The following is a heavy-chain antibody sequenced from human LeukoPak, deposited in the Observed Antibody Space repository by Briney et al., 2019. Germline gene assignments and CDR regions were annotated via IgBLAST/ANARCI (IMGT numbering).Heavy chain of an antibody. J-gene: IGHJ4*02. Sequence: ASVKVSCKASGYTFNFYYIHWVRQAPGQGLEWMGRINPSSGGTNYAQIFQGRVTMTRDTSMSTVYMELSRLRSDDTAVYYCARVGYYGSGTFDYWGQGTPVTVSS. D-gene: IGHD3-10*01. CDR3: ARVGYYGSGTFDY. CDR2: INPSSGGT. CDR1: GYTFNFYY. V-gene: IGHV1-2*06.